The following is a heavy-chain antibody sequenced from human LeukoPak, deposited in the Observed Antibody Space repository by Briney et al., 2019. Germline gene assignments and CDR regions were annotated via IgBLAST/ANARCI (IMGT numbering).Heavy chain of an antibody. CDR3: ALGYTLDY. CDR2: ISSSGSTI. J-gene: IGHJ4*02. D-gene: IGHD5-12*01. CDR1: GGSFSGYY. V-gene: IGHV3-11*01. Sequence: LSLTCAVYGGSFSGYYWSWIRQPPGKGLEWVSYISSSGSTIYYADSVKGRFTISRDNAKNSLYLQMNSLRAEDTAVYYCALGYTLDYWGQGTLVTVSS.